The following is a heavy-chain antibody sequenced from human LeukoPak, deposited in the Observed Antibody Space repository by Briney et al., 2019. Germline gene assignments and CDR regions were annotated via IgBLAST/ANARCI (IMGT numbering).Heavy chain of an antibody. J-gene: IGHJ4*02. V-gene: IGHV1-46*01. CDR1: GYTFTSYY. D-gene: IGHD3-16*01. Sequence: GASVKVSCEASGYTFTSYYFHWVRQAPGQGLEWMGIINPSGGSTSYAQRFQGRVTMTRDTSTSTVYMELSSLTSEDTAVFYCARGGGGLDYWGQGTLLTVSS. CDR2: INPSGGST. CDR3: ARGGGGLDY.